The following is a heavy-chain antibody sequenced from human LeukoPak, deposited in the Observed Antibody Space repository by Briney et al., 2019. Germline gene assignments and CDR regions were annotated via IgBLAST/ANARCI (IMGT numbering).Heavy chain of an antibody. D-gene: IGHD6-19*01. CDR2: IYTSGST. V-gene: IGHV4-4*07. CDR1: GGSISSYY. J-gene: IGHJ6*03. Sequence: SETLSLTCTVSGGSISSYYWSWIRQPAGKGLEWIGRIYTSGSTNYNPSLKSRVTMSVDTSKNQFSLKLSSVTAADTAVYYCARGAPGYCSGWYSSRVADYYYYMDVWGKGTTVTVSS. CDR3: ARGAPGYCSGWYSSRVADYYYYMDV.